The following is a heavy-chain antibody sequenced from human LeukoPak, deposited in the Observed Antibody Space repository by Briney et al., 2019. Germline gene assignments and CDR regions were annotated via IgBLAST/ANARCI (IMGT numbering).Heavy chain of an antibody. V-gene: IGHV3-13*01. CDR3: ARSKYYAYDY. J-gene: IGHJ4*02. Sequence: PGRSLRLSCAASGFTFSNYDMHWVRQATGKGLEWVSAIGVAGDTYYSGSVKGRFTISRENAKNSLYLQMNSLRAEDTAVYYCARSKYYAYDYWGQGTLVTVSS. CDR2: IGVAGDT. D-gene: IGHD3-3*01. CDR1: GFTFSNYD.